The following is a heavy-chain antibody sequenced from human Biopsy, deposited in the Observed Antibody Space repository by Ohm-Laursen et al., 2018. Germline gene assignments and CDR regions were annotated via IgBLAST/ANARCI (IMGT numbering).Heavy chain of an antibody. CDR2: LYYSGST. Sequence: PSDTLSLTCTVSGGSISSDYWSWIRQTPGKGLEWLGYLYYSGSTNYNPSLKSRVTISVDTSKNQFSLRLNSVTAADTAVYYCARATNSTGWPYYYFYGMDVWGQGTTVTVSS. CDR3: ARATNSTGWPYYYFYGMDV. V-gene: IGHV4-59*07. J-gene: IGHJ6*02. D-gene: IGHD2/OR15-2a*01. CDR1: GGSISSDY.